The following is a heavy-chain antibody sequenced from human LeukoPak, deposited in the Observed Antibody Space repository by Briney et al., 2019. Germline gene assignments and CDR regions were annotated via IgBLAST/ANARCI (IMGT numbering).Heavy chain of an antibody. CDR1: GYSFTTYW. V-gene: IGHV5-51*01. CDR2: IYPGDSDT. CDR3: ARLLNYDDLDY. D-gene: IGHD3-22*01. J-gene: IGHJ4*02. Sequence: GESLKISCKGSGYSFTTYWIGWVRQKPGKGLEWMGIIYPGDSDTRYSPSFQGQVTISADKSITTAYLQWSSLKASDTAMYYCARLLNYDDLDYWGQGTLVTVSS.